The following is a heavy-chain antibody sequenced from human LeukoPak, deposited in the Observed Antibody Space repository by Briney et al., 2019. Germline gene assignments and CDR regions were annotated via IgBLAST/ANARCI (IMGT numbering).Heavy chain of an antibody. CDR2: VNDDGRTT. CDR3: ARPQHGDLYAFDI. Sequence: GGSLRLSCAASGFTFTSFWMHWVRRAPGKGLVWVSRVNDDGRTTTYADFVKGRFTISRDNAKNTLYLQMNSLRAEDTAVYYCARPQHGDLYAFDIWGQGTMVTVSS. J-gene: IGHJ3*02. V-gene: IGHV3-74*01. D-gene: IGHD4-17*01. CDR1: GFTFTSFW.